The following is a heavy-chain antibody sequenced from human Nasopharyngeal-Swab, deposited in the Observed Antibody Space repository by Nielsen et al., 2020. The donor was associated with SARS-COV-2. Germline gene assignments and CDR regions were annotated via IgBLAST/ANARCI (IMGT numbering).Heavy chain of an antibody. J-gene: IGHJ3*02. CDR1: GFTFSTYW. Sequence: GGSLRLSCAASGFTFSTYWMHWVRQAPGKGLVWVSRINSEGSSTTYADSVKGRFTISSDNAKNTLSLQMNSLRVEDTAVYYCARDLDCSSSDCYLDAFDIWGQGTAVTVSS. CDR3: ARDLDCSSSDCYLDAFDI. D-gene: IGHD2-2*01. CDR2: INSEGSST. V-gene: IGHV3-74*01.